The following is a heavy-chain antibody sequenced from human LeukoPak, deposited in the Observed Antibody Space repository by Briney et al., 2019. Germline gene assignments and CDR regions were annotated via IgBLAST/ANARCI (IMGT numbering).Heavy chain of an antibody. CDR1: GFTFSSYG. V-gene: IGHV3-23*01. Sequence: GGSLRLSCAASGFTFSSYGMSWVRQAPGKGLEWVSAISGSGGSTYYADSVKGRFTISRDNSKNTLYLQMNSLRAEDTAVYYCAKDLGYYDILTGYSGDYWGQGTLVTVSS. D-gene: IGHD3-9*01. J-gene: IGHJ4*02. CDR2: ISGSGGST. CDR3: AKDLGYYDILTGYSGDY.